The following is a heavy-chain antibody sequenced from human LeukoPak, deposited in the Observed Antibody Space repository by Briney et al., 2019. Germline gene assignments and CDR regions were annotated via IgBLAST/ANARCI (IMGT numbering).Heavy chain of an antibody. J-gene: IGHJ4*02. CDR2: IYYTGTT. D-gene: IGHD2-15*01. CDR1: GASITSGTYY. Sequence: PSQTLSLTCTVSGASITSGTYYWSWIRLHPGKGLEWIGYIYYTGTTDYNPSLKSRVTISRDTSKNQFSLSLSSVTVEDTAVFYCARVGSRDTFHFDYWGQGSLVTVSS. CDR3: ARVGSRDTFHFDY. V-gene: IGHV4-31*03.